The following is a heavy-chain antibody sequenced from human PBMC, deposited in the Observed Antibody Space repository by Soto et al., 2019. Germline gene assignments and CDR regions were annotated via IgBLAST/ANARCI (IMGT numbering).Heavy chain of an antibody. CDR1: GFTFSSYG. J-gene: IGHJ4*02. D-gene: IGHD6-19*01. V-gene: IGHV3-30*18. CDR3: AKDRKGYSSGHNIIIDY. CDR2: ISYDGSNK. Sequence: GGSLRLSCAASGFTFSSYGMHWVRQAPGKGLEWVAVISYDGSNKYYADSVKGRFTISRDNSKNTLYLQMNSLRAEDTAVYYCAKDRKGYSSGHNIIIDYWGQGTLVTVSS.